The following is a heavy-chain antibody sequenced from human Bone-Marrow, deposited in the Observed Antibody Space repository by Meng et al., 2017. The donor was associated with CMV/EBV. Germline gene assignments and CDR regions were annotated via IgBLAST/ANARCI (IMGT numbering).Heavy chain of an antibody. CDR2: MNPNRGNT. CDR3: ARVGGPLNGDYSDY. V-gene: IGHV1-8*01. J-gene: IGHJ4*02. D-gene: IGHD4-17*01. Sequence: ASVKVSCKASGYTFSNYDIIWVRQASGQGLEWVGWMNPNRGNTAYAQKFQGRVTMTRDTSTSIAYMELSSLRSGDTAVYYCARVGGPLNGDYSDYWGPGTLVTVSS. CDR1: GYTFSNYD.